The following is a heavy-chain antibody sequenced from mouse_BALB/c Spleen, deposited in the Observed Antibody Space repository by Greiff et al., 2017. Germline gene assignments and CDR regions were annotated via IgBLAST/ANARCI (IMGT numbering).Heavy chain of an antibody. CDR3: ARLITLDY. Sequence: EVHLVESGGGLVQPGGSLKLSCAASGFTFSSYTMSWVRQTPEKRLEWVAYISNGGGSTYYPDTVKGRFTISRDNAKNTLYLQMSSLKSEDTAMYYCARLITLDYWGQGTSVTVSS. CDR2: ISNGGGST. CDR1: GFTFSSYT. J-gene: IGHJ4*01. D-gene: IGHD1-2*01. V-gene: IGHV5-12-2*01.